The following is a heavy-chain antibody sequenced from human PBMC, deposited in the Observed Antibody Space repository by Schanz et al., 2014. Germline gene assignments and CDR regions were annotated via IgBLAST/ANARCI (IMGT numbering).Heavy chain of an antibody. D-gene: IGHD2-8*02. V-gene: IGHV3-7*02. CDR2: IKHDGSVK. J-gene: IGHJ4*02. Sequence: EVQLVESGGGLVQPGGSLRLSCAASTFTFSSDWMSWVRQAPGKGPEWVANIKHDGSVKDYVDSVEGRFTISRDNAKRSLFLQMNSLRAEDTAVYYCAKSLESCPGGRCSRGYFDYWGQGTLVTVSS. CDR1: TFTFSSDW. CDR3: AKSLESCPGGRCSRGYFDY.